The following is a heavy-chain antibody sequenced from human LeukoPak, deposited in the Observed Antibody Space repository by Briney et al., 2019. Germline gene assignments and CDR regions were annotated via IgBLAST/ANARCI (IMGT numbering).Heavy chain of an antibody. CDR1: GYTFTSYG. CDR2: LSAYNGNT. J-gene: IGHJ4*02. CDR3: ARDGVGGGATIIDY. D-gene: IGHD5-12*01. Sequence: ASVKASGNASGYTFTSYGISWVRQAPGHGLEWMGWLSAYNGNTNYAQKRQGRVTMTTDTSTSTAYMELRSLRSDDTAVYYCARDGVGGGATIIDYWGQGTPVTVSS. V-gene: IGHV1-18*01.